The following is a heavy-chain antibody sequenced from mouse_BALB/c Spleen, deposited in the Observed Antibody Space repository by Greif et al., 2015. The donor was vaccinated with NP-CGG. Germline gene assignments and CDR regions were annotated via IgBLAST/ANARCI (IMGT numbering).Heavy chain of an antibody. D-gene: IGHD2-2*01. CDR2: IVPANGNT. V-gene: IGHV14-3*02. CDR1: GFNIKEKY. CDR3: ASYVYGYYFDY. J-gene: IGHJ2*01. Sequence: VQLQQPGTELVKPGASVKLSCTASGFNIKEKYMHWVKERPEQGLEWIGRIVPANGNTKYDPNFQGKATITADTSSNPAYLQLSSLTSEDTAVYYCASYVYGYYFDYWGRGTTLTVSS.